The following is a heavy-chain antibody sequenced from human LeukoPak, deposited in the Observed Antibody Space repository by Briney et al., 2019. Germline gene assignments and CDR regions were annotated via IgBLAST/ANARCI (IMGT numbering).Heavy chain of an antibody. CDR3: ALMRRLWFGELNVDNWFDP. Sequence: SETLSLTCTVSGGSISSYYWIWIRQPPGKGLEWIGYIYYSGSTNYNPSLKSRVTISVDTSKNQFSLKLSSVTAADTAVYYCALMRRLWFGELNVDNWFDPWGQGTLVTVSS. J-gene: IGHJ5*02. D-gene: IGHD3-10*01. CDR1: GGSISSYY. CDR2: IYYSGST. V-gene: IGHV4-59*01.